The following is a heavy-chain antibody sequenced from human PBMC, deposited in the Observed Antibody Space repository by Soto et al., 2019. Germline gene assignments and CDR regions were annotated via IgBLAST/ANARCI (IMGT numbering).Heavy chain of an antibody. V-gene: IGHV5-10-1*03. CDR3: ARHQKNADALLDY. Sequence: EVQLVQSGGEVKKPGESLKISCKGSGYSFATYWISWVRQMPGKGLEWMGRIDPSDSYTSYRPSFQGHVTISVDKSISTAYLQLSSLQASDTAMSSCARHQKNADALLDYWGQGTLVTVSS. D-gene: IGHD2-8*01. CDR1: GYSFATYW. J-gene: IGHJ4*02. CDR2: IDPSDSYT.